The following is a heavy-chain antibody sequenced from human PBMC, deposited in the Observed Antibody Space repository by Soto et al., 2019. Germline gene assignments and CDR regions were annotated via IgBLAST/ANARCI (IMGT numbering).Heavy chain of an antibody. CDR1: GFTFTSSA. CDR2: IVVGSGNT. D-gene: IGHD1-1*01. Sequence: ASVKVSCKASGFTFTSSAVQWVRQARGQRLEWIGWIVVGSGNTNYAQKFQERVTITRDMSTSTAYMELSSLRSEDTAVYYCAGRTGTTYYYYYYGMDVWGQGTTVTVSS. V-gene: IGHV1-58*01. CDR3: AGRTGTTYYYYYYGMDV. J-gene: IGHJ6*02.